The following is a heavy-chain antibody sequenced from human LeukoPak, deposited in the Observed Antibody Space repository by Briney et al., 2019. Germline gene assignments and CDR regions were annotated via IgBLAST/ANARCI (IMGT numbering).Heavy chain of an antibody. V-gene: IGHV3-23*01. CDR2: ISGSGGST. CDR3: ARGSSAGASLRHDY. Sequence: AGGSLRLSCAASGFTFSSYAMSWVRQAPGKGLEWVSAISGSGGSTYYADSVKGRFTISRDNSKNTLYLQMNSLRAEDTAVYYCARGSSAGASLRHDYWGQGTLVTVSS. D-gene: IGHD1-26*01. CDR1: GFTFSSYA. J-gene: IGHJ4*02.